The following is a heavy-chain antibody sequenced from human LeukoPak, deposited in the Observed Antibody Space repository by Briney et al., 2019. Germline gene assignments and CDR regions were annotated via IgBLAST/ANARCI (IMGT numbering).Heavy chain of an antibody. Sequence: PSETLSLTCAVYGGSFSNFYWTWIRQPPGKGLEWIGEINSSGGINYNPSLKSRVTMSIAASRNQFSLRLTSVTAAGTAVYYCVRGGGGPRLQHWGQGTLVTVSS. V-gene: IGHV4-34*01. CDR2: INSSGGI. CDR1: GGSFSNFY. CDR3: VRGGGGPRLQH. D-gene: IGHD3-16*01. J-gene: IGHJ1*01.